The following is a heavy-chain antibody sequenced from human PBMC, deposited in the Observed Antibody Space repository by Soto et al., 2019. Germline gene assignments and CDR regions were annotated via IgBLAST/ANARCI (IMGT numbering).Heavy chain of an antibody. Sequence: PSETLSLTCAVYGGSFSGYYWSWIRQPPGKGLEWIGEINHSGSTNYNPSLKSRVTISVDTSKNQFSLKLSSVTAADTAVYYCARGVLGYCTNGVCPRPCWGQGTLVTVSS. J-gene: IGHJ4*02. CDR3: ARGVLGYCTNGVCPRPC. CDR1: GGSFSGYY. D-gene: IGHD2-8*01. CDR2: INHSGST. V-gene: IGHV4-34*01.